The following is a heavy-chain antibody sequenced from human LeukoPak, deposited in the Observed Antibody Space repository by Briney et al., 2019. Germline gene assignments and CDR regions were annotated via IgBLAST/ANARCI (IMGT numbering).Heavy chain of an antibody. CDR1: GFSFSSYA. CDR2: INGRGDST. D-gene: IGHD6-13*01. J-gene: IGHJ4*02. V-gene: IGHV3-23*01. CDR3: AKDLAGIAAETVDC. Sequence: GGSLRLSCAASGFSFSSYAMSWVRQAPGKGLEWVSGINGRGDSTVYADSVKGRFTISRDNSKNTLYLQMNSLRVEDTAVYYCAKDLAGIAAETVDCWGQGTLVTVSS.